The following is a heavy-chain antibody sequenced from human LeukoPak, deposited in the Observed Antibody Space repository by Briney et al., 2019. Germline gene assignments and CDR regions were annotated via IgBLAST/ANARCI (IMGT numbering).Heavy chain of an antibody. CDR1: GFTFSSYS. Sequence: GGSLRLSCAASGFTFSSYSMNWVRQAPGKGLEWVSSISSSSSYIYYADSVKGRFTISRDNAKNSLYLQMNSPRAEDTAVYYCARDENNWNEDAFDIWGQGTMVTVSS. CDR2: ISSSSSYI. J-gene: IGHJ3*02. V-gene: IGHV3-21*01. CDR3: ARDENNWNEDAFDI. D-gene: IGHD1-1*01.